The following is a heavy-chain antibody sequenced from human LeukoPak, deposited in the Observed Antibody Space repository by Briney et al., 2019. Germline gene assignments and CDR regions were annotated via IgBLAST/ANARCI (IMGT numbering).Heavy chain of an antibody. CDR2: IIPIFGTA. D-gene: IGHD3-9*01. CDR3: ARRGDILTGYPY. J-gene: IGHJ4*02. V-gene: IGHV1-69*13. Sequence: GASVKVSCKVSGYTLTELSMHWVRQAPGQGLEWMGGIIPIFGTANYAQKFQGRVTITADESTSTAYMELSSLRSEDTAVYYCARRGDILTGYPYWGQGTLVTVSS. CDR1: GYTLTELS.